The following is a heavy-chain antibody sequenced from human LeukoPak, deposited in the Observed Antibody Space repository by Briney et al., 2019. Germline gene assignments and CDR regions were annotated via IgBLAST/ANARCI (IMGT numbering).Heavy chain of an antibody. J-gene: IGHJ4*02. CDR3: ATRPSGYPYNFDY. D-gene: IGHD5-12*01. CDR2: ISAAGDTT. Sequence: RPGGSLGLSCVASGFTFSSTSMTWARQAPGKGLEWVSAISAAGDTTYYADSVKGRFTISRDKSKNTLYLQMSSLRADDTAVYYCATRPSGYPYNFDYWGQGTLITVSS. CDR1: GFTFSSTS. V-gene: IGHV3-23*01.